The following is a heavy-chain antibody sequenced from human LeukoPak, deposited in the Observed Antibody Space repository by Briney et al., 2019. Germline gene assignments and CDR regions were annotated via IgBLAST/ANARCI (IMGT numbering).Heavy chain of an antibody. Sequence: ASVKVSCKASGGTFSSYAISWVRQAPGQGLEWMGGIIPIFGTANYAQKFQGRVTITADKSTSTAYMELSSLRSEDTAVYYCARVPRPYCTNGVCYSEGKYYYYYYMDVWGKGTTVTVSS. CDR2: IIPIFGTA. CDR1: GGTFSSYA. V-gene: IGHV1-69*06. CDR3: ARVPRPYCTNGVCYSEGKYYYYYYMDV. J-gene: IGHJ6*03. D-gene: IGHD2-8*01.